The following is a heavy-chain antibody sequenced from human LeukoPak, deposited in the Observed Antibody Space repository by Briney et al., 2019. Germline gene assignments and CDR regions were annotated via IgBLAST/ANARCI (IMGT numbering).Heavy chain of an antibody. Sequence: ASVKVSCKASGYTFTSYDINWVRQATGQGLEWMGWMNPNSGNTGYAQKFQGRVTMTRNTSTSTAYMELSSLRSEDTAVYYCARSPKGELRDSGYDHGFDYWGQGTLVTVSS. CDR3: ARSPKGELRDSGYDHGFDY. J-gene: IGHJ4*02. D-gene: IGHD5-12*01. CDR2: MNPNSGNT. V-gene: IGHV1-8*01. CDR1: GYTFTSYD.